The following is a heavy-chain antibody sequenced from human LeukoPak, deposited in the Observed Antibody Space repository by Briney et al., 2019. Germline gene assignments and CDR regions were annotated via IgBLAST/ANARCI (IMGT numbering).Heavy chain of an antibody. Sequence: PGGSLRLSCAASGFTFDDYAMHWVRQAPGKGLEWVSLISWDGGSTYYADSVKGRFTISRDNSKNSLYLQMNSLRTEDTALYYCAKDRTGYYDSSGYYYWGQGTLVTVSS. CDR3: AKDRTGYYDSSGYYY. J-gene: IGHJ4*02. V-gene: IGHV3-43*02. CDR1: GFTFDDYA. D-gene: IGHD3-22*01. CDR2: ISWDGGST.